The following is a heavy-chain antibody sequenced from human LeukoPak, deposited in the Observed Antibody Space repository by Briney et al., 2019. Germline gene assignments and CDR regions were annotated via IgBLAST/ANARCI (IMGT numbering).Heavy chain of an antibody. CDR1: GYTFTSYD. V-gene: IGHV1-8*01. CDR3: ARSVGSRSYQLLFRHYYYGMDV. D-gene: IGHD2-2*01. CDR2: MNPNSGNT. Sequence: ASVKVSCKASGYTFTSYDINWVRQGTGQGLEWMGGMNPNSGNTGYAQKFQGKVTMTMNTSISTAYMELTSLRSEDTAVYYCARSVGSRSYQLLFRHYYYGMDVWGQGTTVTVSS. J-gene: IGHJ6*02.